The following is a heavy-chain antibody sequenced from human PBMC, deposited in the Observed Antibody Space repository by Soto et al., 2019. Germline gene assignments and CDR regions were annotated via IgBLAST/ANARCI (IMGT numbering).Heavy chain of an antibody. J-gene: IGHJ4*02. CDR1: GFTFDDYA. CDR2: ISWNSGSI. V-gene: IGHV3-9*01. CDR3: AKDMLPLGYCSGGSCYTLDY. Sequence: ESGGGLVQPGRSLRLSCAASGFTFDDYAMHWVRQAPGKGLEWVSGISWNSGSIGYADSVKGRFTISRDNAKNSLYLQMNSLRAEDTALYYCAKDMLPLGYCSGGSCYTLDYWGQGTLVTVSS. D-gene: IGHD2-15*01.